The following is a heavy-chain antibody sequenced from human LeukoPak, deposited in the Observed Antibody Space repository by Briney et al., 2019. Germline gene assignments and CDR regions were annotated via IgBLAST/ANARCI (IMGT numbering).Heavy chain of an antibody. Sequence: PGGSLRLSCAASGFTFDDYGMSWVRQAPGKGLEWVSAISGSGGSTYYADSVKGRFTISRDNSKNTLYLQMNSLRAEDTAVYYCAKRVVGSYLFDYWGQGTLVTVSS. J-gene: IGHJ4*02. V-gene: IGHV3-23*01. D-gene: IGHD1-26*01. CDR2: ISGSGGST. CDR3: AKRVVGSYLFDY. CDR1: GFTFDDYG.